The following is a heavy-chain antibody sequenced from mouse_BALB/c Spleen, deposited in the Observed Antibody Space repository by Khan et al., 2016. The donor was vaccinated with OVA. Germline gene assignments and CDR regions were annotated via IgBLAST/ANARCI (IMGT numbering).Heavy chain of an antibody. Sequence: EVELVESGGGVVKPGGSLKLSCSASGFTFSSFAMSWVRQTPEQRLEWVATISRGGHYTFYPDSVKGRFTISRDSARNTLYLHMSSLRSEDTARYYCARSLVDYYAMDYWGQGTSVTVSS. V-gene: IGHV5-9-3*01. J-gene: IGHJ4*01. CDR3: ARSLVDYYAMDY. CDR2: ISRGGHYT. D-gene: IGHD2-2*01. CDR1: GFTFSSFA.